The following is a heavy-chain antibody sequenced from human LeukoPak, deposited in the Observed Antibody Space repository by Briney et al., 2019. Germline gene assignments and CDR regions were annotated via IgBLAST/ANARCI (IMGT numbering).Heavy chain of an antibody. CDR1: GVSVSSNSAA. CDR2: TYYRYQWYN. Sequence: SQTLSLTCALSGVSVSSNSAAWHWIRQSPSRGLEWLGRTYYRYQWYNDYAVSVKRRITINPDTSKNQFSLQLNSVTPEDTAVYYCARDIPSYYFDYWGQGTLVTVSS. CDR3: ARDIPSYYFDY. J-gene: IGHJ4*02. V-gene: IGHV6-1*01. D-gene: IGHD2-2*01.